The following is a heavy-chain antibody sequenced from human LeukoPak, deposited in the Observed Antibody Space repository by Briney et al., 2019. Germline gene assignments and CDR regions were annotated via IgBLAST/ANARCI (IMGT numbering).Heavy chain of an antibody. D-gene: IGHD3-10*01. CDR1: GFTFSSYS. V-gene: IGHV3-48*01. Sequence: GGSLRLSCAASGFTFSSYSMNWVRQAPGKGLEWVSYISSSSSTIYYADSVKGRFTISRDNAQNSLYLQMNSLRAEDTAVYYCARDEITMVRGVPYYYYGMDVWGQGTTVTVSS. CDR3: ARDEITMVRGVPYYYYGMDV. CDR2: ISSSSSTI. J-gene: IGHJ6*02.